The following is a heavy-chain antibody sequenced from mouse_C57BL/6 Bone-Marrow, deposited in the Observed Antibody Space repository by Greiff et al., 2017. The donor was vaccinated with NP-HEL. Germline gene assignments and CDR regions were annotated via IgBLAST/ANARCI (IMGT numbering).Heavy chain of an antibody. Sequence: VQLKQSGPVLVKPGASVKMSCKASGYTFTDYYMNWVKQSHGKSLEWIGVINPYNGGTSYNQKFKGKATFTVDKSSSTDYMELNSLTSEDYAGYYCARQTTTVVDDWGKGTTLTVSS. CDR2: INPYNGGT. V-gene: IGHV1-19*01. CDR3: ARQTTTVVDD. J-gene: IGHJ2*01. D-gene: IGHD1-1*01. CDR1: GYTFTDYY.